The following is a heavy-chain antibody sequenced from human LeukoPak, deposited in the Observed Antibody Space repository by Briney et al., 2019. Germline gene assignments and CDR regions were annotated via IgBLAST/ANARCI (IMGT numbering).Heavy chain of an antibody. J-gene: IGHJ5*02. D-gene: IGHD3-3*01. Sequence: ASVKVSCKASGYSFTSYCMHWVRQAPGQGLEWMGMITPSDGGTTYAQKFQGRVTMTRDTSTSTVYKELSSLRSEDTAIYFCARDPTVITSSRITIFGVVKSPHNWFDPWGQGTLVTVSS. CDR1: GYSFTSYC. CDR2: ITPSDGGT. CDR3: ARDPTVITSSRITIFGVVKSPHNWFDP. V-gene: IGHV1-46*01.